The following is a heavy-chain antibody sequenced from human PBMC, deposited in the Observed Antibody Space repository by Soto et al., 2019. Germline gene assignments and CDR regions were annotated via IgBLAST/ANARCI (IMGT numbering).Heavy chain of an antibody. J-gene: IGHJ4*02. CDR2: ISYSGKT. CDR3: ASVLGGRTLSGFYLDK. Sequence: QVQLNESGPGLVKPSATLSLSCTVSGGSVNSGSHYWAWIRQPPGQGLEWIGHISYSGKTDYSPSLRRRVTMSRDTSKNQFSLGLTSVTAADTAVYYCASVLGGRTLSGFYLDKWGQGTLVTVS. D-gene: IGHD3-10*01. CDR1: GGSVNSGSHY. V-gene: IGHV4-61*01.